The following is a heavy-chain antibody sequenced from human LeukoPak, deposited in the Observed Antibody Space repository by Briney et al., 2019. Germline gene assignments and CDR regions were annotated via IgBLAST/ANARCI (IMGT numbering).Heavy chain of an antibody. J-gene: IGHJ4*02. CDR2: IYPGDSDT. Sequence: GESLKISCKGSGYRFTSYWVDWVRQMPGKGLEWMGSIYPGDSDTRYSPSFQGPVTMSTDKSITTAYLQWSSLKTSDTAMYYCARHSYDILTGYYPLHDWGQGTLVTVSS. D-gene: IGHD3-9*01. CDR3: ARHSYDILTGYYPLHD. V-gene: IGHV5-51*01. CDR1: GYRFTSYW.